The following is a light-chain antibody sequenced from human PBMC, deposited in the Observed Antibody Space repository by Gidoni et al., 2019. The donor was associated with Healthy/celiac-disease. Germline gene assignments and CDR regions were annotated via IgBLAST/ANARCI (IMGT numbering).Light chain of an antibody. Sequence: IQMTQSPSTLSASVGDRVTITCRASQSISSWLAWYQQKPGKAPKLLIYDASSLESGVPSRFRGSGSGTEFTLTISSLQPDDFATYHCQQYNSYSTFGQGTKVEIK. CDR1: QSISSW. CDR3: QQYNSYST. J-gene: IGKJ1*01. V-gene: IGKV1-5*01. CDR2: DAS.